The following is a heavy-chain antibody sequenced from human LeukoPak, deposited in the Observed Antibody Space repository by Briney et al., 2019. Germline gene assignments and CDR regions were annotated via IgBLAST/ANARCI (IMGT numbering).Heavy chain of an antibody. CDR3: AKGVRGMTHFDH. CDR2: ISGSGVTT. J-gene: IGHJ4*02. CDR1: GFTFGSYG. D-gene: IGHD3-10*01. Sequence: GGTLRLSCAASGFTFGSYGMNWVRHAPGKGLEWVSGISGSGVTTYYADSVKGRFTISRDNSKNTVSLQMNSLRGEDTAIYYCAKGVRGMTHFDHWGQGTLVTVSS. V-gene: IGHV3-23*01.